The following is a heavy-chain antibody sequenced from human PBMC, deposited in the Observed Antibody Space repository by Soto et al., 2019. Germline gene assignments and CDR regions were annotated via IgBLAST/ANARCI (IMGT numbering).Heavy chain of an antibody. J-gene: IGHJ4*02. D-gene: IGHD3-22*01. CDR3: ARHTNNYDNSGYYYFDY. CDR1: GEALNSYY. CDR2: IYDGGST. Sequence: SETLSLTCAVYGEALNSYYWSWIRQSPGQGLEWIGEIYDGGSTNYNPSLKSRATISADWSKNQFSLKLSSVTAADTAAYYCARHTNNYDNSGYYYFDYWGQGTLVTVSS. V-gene: IGHV4-34*01.